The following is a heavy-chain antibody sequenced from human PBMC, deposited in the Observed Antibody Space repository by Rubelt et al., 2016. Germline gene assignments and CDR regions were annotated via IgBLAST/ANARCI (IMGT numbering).Heavy chain of an antibody. V-gene: IGHV4-59*01. D-gene: IGHD3/OR15-3a*01. Sequence: QVRLQESGPRLVKPSETLSLTCSVSGDSISSYYWSWVRQPPGKGLEWIGYIYFTGTTNYNPSLKSRVAMSVDTSENQFTLKLSSVTAADTAVDYCARRVAGTGYSRENWFDPWGQGTLVTVSS. CDR1: GDSISSYY. CDR3: ARRVAGTGYSRENWFDP. J-gene: IGHJ5*02. CDR2: IYFTGTT.